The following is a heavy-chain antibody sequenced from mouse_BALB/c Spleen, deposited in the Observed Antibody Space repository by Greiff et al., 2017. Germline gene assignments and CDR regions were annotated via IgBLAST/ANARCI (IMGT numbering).Heavy chain of an antibody. J-gene: IGHJ2*01. V-gene: IGHV1-69*02. Sequence: QVQLQQPGAELVKPGASVKLSCKASGYTFTSYWMHWVKQRPGQGLEWIGEIDPSDSYTNYNQKFKGKATLTVDKSSSTAYMQLSSLTSEDSAVYYCARGNYYGRGYWGQGTTLTVSS. CDR2: IDPSDSYT. CDR1: GYTFTSYW. D-gene: IGHD1-2*01. CDR3: ARGNYYGRGY.